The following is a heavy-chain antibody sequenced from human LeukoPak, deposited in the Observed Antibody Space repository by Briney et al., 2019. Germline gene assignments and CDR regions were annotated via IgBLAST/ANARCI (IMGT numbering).Heavy chain of an antibody. CDR1: GFTFSSYA. D-gene: IGHD3-22*01. CDR3: ARGRRYYYDSSGPPLDY. V-gene: IGHV3-30-3*01. CDR2: ISYDGSNK. J-gene: IGHJ4*02. Sequence: PGGSLRLSCAASGFTFSSYAMHWVRQAPGKGLEWVAVISYDGSNKYYADSVKGRFTISRDNSKNTLYLQMNSLRAEDTAVYYCARGRRYYYDSSGPPLDYWGQGTLVTVSS.